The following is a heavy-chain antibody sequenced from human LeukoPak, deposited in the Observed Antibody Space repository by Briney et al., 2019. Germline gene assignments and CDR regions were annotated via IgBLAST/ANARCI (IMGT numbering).Heavy chain of an antibody. V-gene: IGHV4-34*01. J-gene: IGHJ1*01. Sequence: SETLSLTCAVYGGSFSGYYWSWIRQPPGKGLEWIGEINHSGSTNYNPSLKSRVTISVDTSKNQFSLKLSSVTAADTAVYYCARGQGSSGRWLQSGRNLYFQHWGQGTLATVSS. CDR3: ARGQGSSGRWLQSGRNLYFQH. CDR1: GGSFSGYY. CDR2: INHSGST. D-gene: IGHD5-24*01.